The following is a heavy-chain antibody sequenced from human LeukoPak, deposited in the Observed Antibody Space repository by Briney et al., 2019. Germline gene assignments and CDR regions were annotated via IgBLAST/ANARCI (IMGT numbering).Heavy chain of an antibody. CDR3: ATKVAGTSHFSY. V-gene: IGHV3-30*03. D-gene: IGHD6-19*01. Sequence: GGSLRLSCAASGFTFSSYGMHWVRQAPGKGLEWVAVISYDGSNKYYADSVKGRFTISRDNSKNTLYLQMNSLRAEDTAVYYCATKVAGTSHFSYWGQGTLVTVSS. CDR1: GFTFSSYG. J-gene: IGHJ4*02. CDR2: ISYDGSNK.